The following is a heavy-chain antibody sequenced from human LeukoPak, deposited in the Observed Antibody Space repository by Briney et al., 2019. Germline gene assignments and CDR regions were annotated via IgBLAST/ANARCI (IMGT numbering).Heavy chain of an antibody. D-gene: IGHD1-7*01. CDR2: IYYSGST. CDR3: ARRRTNPKRAGTFDI. V-gene: IGHV4-39*01. Sequence: SETLSLTCTVSGGSISSSSYYWGWIRQPPGKGLEWIGSIYYSGSTYYNPSLKSRVTISVDTSKNQFSLKLSSVTAADTAVYYCARRRTNPKRAGTFDIWGQGTMVTVSS. J-gene: IGHJ3*02. CDR1: GGSISSSSYY.